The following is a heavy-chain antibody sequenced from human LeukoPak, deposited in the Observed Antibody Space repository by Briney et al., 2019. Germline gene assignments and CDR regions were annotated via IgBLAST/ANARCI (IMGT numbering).Heavy chain of an antibody. V-gene: IGHV3-11*04. CDR1: GFTFSDYC. CDR3: ARAACGGDCYSGFDY. J-gene: IGHJ4*02. D-gene: IGHD2-21*01. Sequence: PGGSLRLSCAASGFTFSDYCMSWIRQAPGKGLEWVSYISSSGSTIYYADSVKGRFTISRDNAKNSLYLQMNSLRAEDTAVYYCARAACGGDCYSGFDYWGQGTLVTVSS. CDR2: ISSSGSTI.